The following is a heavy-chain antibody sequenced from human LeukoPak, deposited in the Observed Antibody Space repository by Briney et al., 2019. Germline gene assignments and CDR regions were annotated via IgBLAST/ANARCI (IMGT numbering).Heavy chain of an antibody. J-gene: IGHJ4*02. CDR3: AKYSGNYLRPFDY. D-gene: IGHD1-26*01. Sequence: GSLILSCAASGFTFSSYAMSWVRQPPGEGLEWVSAISGSGGTTYYADSVNGRFTISRDNSKNTLYLQMNSLRAEDTAVYYCAKYSGNYLRPFDYWGQGTLVTVSS. CDR1: GFTFSSYA. V-gene: IGHV3-23*01. CDR2: ISGSGGTT.